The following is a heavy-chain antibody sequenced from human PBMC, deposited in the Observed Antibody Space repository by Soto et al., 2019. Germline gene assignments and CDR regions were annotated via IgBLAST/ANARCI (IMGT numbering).Heavy chain of an antibody. J-gene: IGHJ6*02. CDR2: INHSGST. D-gene: IGHD3-10*01. V-gene: IGHV4-34*01. CDR1: GGSFSGYY. Sequence: SETLSLTCAVYGGSFSGYYWSWIRQPPGKGLEWIGEINHSGSTNYNPSLKSRVTISVDKSKNQFSLKLSSVTAADTAVYYCARELAWNVVRGAHYYGMDVWGQGTTVTVSS. CDR3: ARELAWNVVRGAHYYGMDV.